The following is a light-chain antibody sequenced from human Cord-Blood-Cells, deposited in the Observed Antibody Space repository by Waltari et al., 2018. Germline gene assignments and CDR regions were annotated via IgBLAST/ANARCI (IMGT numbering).Light chain of an antibody. Sequence: QSALTQPASVSGSSGQSITIPCTGTRSDVGTYNLVSWYQQHPGKAPKLMIYEVSKRPSGVSNRFSGSKSGNTASLTISGLQAEDEADYYCCSYAGSSTVFGGGTKLTVL. CDR3: CSYAGSSTV. CDR2: EVS. CDR1: RSDVGTYNL. V-gene: IGLV2-23*02. J-gene: IGLJ2*01.